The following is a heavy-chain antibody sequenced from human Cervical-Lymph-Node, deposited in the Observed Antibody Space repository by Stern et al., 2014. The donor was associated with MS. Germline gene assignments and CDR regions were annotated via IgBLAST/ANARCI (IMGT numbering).Heavy chain of an antibody. J-gene: IGHJ3*02. V-gene: IGHV4-30-2*01. CDR3: ARSSTVTPNAFDI. CDR2: IYHSGST. CDR1: GGSISSGGYS. Sequence: QVQLVESGSGLVKPSQTLSLTCAVSGGSISSGGYSWSWIRQPPGKGLEWIGYIYHSGSTYYKPSLQSRVTISVDRSKNQSSLRLSSVTAADTAVYYCARSSTVTPNAFDIWGQGTMVTVSS. D-gene: IGHD4-17*01.